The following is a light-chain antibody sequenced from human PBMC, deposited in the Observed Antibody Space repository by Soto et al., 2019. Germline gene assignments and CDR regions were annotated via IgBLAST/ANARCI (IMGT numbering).Light chain of an antibody. Sequence: EKVMTQSPATLSVSPGERATLSCRASQSVSSNLAWYQQKPGQAPRLLIYNGSARATDIPARFSGSGSGTEFTLTISSLQSEDLAVYYCQQYDDWPETFGQGTKVEIK. V-gene: IGKV3-15*01. CDR2: NGS. J-gene: IGKJ1*01. CDR3: QQYDDWPET. CDR1: QSVSSN.